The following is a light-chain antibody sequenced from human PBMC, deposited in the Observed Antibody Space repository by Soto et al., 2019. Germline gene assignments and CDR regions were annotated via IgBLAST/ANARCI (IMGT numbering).Light chain of an antibody. CDR2: GAS. J-gene: IGKJ1*01. CDR3: QQYNSYSWT. Sequence: VMTQSPATLSVSPGERATLSCRASQSVISTYLAWYQQKPGQAPRLLIYGASTRATGVPASFSGSGSGTEFTLTISSLQPDDFATYYCQQYNSYSWTFGQGTKV. V-gene: IGKV3-15*01. CDR1: QSVISTY.